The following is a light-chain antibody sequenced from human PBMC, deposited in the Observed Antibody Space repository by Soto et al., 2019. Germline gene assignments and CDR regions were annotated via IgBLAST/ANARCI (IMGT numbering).Light chain of an antibody. Sequence: QSVLTQPPSVSGAPGQRVTISCTGSSSNIGAGYDVHWYQQLPGTAPKLLIYGNSNRPSGVPDRFSGSKSGTSASLAITGLKAEDEADYYCQCYDSSLSGPVFGGWTKLTVL. V-gene: IGLV1-40*01. J-gene: IGLJ3*02. CDR3: QCYDSSLSGPV. CDR2: GNS. CDR1: SSNIGAGYD.